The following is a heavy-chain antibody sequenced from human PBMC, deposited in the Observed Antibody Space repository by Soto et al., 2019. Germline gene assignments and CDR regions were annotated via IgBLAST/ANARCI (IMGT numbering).Heavy chain of an antibody. CDR2: IYYSGST. CDR1: GGSISSGDYY. D-gene: IGHD3-16*01. Sequence: PSETLSLTCTVSGGSISSGDYYWSWIRQPPGKGLEWIGYIYYSGSTYYNPSLKSRVTISVDTSKNQFSLKLSSVTAADTAVYYCARGAITFGDDYWGQGTLVTVSS. CDR3: ARGAITFGDDY. V-gene: IGHV4-30-4*01. J-gene: IGHJ4*02.